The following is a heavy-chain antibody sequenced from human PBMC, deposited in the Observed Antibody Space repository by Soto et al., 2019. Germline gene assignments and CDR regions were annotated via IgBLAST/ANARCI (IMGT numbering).Heavy chain of an antibody. Sequence: GGSLRLSCAASGFTFSSYWMYWVRQAPGKGLVWVSRIKTDGSTTYYADSVKGRFTISRDNAKDSLSLQMNSLRGEDTAFYYCARDVGPVTIFGEALSGYFDFWGQGTLVTVSS. D-gene: IGHD3-3*01. V-gene: IGHV3-74*01. CDR2: IKTDGSTT. J-gene: IGHJ4*02. CDR1: GFTFSSYW. CDR3: ARDVGPVTIFGEALSGYFDF.